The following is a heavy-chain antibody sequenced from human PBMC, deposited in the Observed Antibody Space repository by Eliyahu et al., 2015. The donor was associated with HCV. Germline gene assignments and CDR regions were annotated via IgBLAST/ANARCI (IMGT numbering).Heavy chain of an antibody. CDR2: ISYEGSNK. V-gene: IGHV3-30-3*01. CDR1: GFTFSTFA. D-gene: IGHD2-15*01. Sequence: QVQLVESGGGVVQPERSLRLSCAASGFTFSTFAXHWVRQAPGKGLEWVAVISYEGSNKYYADSVKGRFTISRDNLKNTLYLQVDSLRPEDTAVYYCAKDRQCNGGSCRRVGVGLFEYWGQGTLVTVSS. J-gene: IGHJ4*02. CDR3: AKDRQCNGGSCRRVGVGLFEY.